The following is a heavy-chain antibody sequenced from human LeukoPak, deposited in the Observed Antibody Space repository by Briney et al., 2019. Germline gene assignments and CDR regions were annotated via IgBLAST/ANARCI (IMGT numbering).Heavy chain of an antibody. D-gene: IGHD2-15*01. Sequence: MASETLSLTCTVSGGFISSSSYYWGWIRQPPGKGLEWIGSIYYSGSTYYNPSLKSRVTISVDTSKNQFSLKLSSVTAADTAVYYCARRYCSGGSCYSDNWFDPWGQGTLVTVSS. J-gene: IGHJ5*02. V-gene: IGHV4-39*01. CDR3: ARRYCSGGSCYSDNWFDP. CDR1: GGFISSSSYY. CDR2: IYYSGST.